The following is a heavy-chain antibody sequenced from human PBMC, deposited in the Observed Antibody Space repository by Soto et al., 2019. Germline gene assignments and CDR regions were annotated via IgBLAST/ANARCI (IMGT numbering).Heavy chain of an antibody. V-gene: IGHV4-39*01. CDR3: ARGYSSSWDYYYYGMDV. J-gene: IGHJ6*02. D-gene: IGHD6-13*01. Sequence: LETLSLTCAFSGGSISSGGYSWSWVRQPPGKGLEWIGEIYHSGSTNYNPSLKSRVTISVDTSKNQFSLKLSPVTAADTAVYYCARGYSSSWDYYYYGMDVWGQGTTVTVSS. CDR2: IYHSGST. CDR1: GGSISSGGYS.